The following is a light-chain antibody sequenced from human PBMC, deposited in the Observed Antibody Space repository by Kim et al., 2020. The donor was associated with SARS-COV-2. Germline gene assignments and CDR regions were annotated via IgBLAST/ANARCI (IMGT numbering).Light chain of an antibody. CDR2: DAS. V-gene: IGKV1-27*01. CDR1: QGIFTS. CDR3: QKYNAAPWT. Sequence: DIQMTQSPSSLSASVGGRVTITCRASQGIFTSLAWYQQKPGSVPRVLIYDASALHSGVPSRFSGSGSGTDFTLTISSLQPEDVATYYCQKYNAAPWTFGQGTKVDIK. J-gene: IGKJ1*01.